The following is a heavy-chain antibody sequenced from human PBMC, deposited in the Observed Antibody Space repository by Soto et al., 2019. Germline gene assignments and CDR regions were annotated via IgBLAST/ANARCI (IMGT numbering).Heavy chain of an antibody. CDR1: GFTFSSYI. CDR3: ASLPRWEPPLGFFDY. CDR2: ISSSSSTI. Sequence: GGSLRLSCAASGFTFSSYIMNWVRQAPGKGLEWVSYISSSSSTIYYADSVKGRFTISRDNAKNSLYLQMNSLRDEDTAVYYCASLPRWEPPLGFFDYWGQGTLVTVSS. J-gene: IGHJ4*02. V-gene: IGHV3-48*02. D-gene: IGHD1-26*01.